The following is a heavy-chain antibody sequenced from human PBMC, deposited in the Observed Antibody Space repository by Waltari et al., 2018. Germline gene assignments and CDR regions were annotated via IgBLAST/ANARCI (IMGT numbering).Heavy chain of an antibody. V-gene: IGHV4-38-2*02. Sequence: QVQLQESGPGLVKPSETLSLTCTVSSFSISSGYYWGWIRQPPGKGLEWIGSIYHSGSTYYNASLKSRVTISVDMSKKQFSLKLKSVTAADTAVYYCAREYSGSYFDSWGQGTLVTVSS. D-gene: IGHD1-26*01. J-gene: IGHJ4*02. CDR3: AREYSGSYFDS. CDR2: IYHSGST. CDR1: SFSISSGYY.